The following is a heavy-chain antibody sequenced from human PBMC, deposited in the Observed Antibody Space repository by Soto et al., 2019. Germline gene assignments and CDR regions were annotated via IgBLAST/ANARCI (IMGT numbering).Heavy chain of an antibody. CDR1: GFTFSANA. CDR3: ARDKIKGAPDVLDA. V-gene: IGHV3-30-3*01. J-gene: IGHJ5*02. CDR2: IAYDGTIK. Sequence: QEQLVESGGDVVQPGRSLTLSCAASGFTFSANAMHWVRQAPGKGLEWVAVIAYDGTIKIYRDSVTGRFTISSHDSKRTLYLQTSSLRPEDTAMYCWARDKIKGAPDVLDAWGQGTLVSVSS. D-gene: IGHD1-26*01.